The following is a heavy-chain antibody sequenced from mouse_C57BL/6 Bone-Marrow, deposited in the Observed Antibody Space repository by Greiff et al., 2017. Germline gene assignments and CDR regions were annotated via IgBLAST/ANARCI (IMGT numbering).Heavy chain of an antibody. V-gene: IGHV5-12*01. CDR1: GFTFSDYY. CDR3: ARRGIYYDYGDFDY. CDR2: ISNGGGST. J-gene: IGHJ2*01. D-gene: IGHD2-4*01. Sequence: EVMLVESGGGLVQPGGSLKLSCAASGFTFSDYYMYWVRQTPEKRLEWVAYISNGGGSTYYPDTVKGRFTISRDNAKNTLYLQMSRLKSEDTAMYYCARRGIYYDYGDFDYWGQGTTLTVSS.